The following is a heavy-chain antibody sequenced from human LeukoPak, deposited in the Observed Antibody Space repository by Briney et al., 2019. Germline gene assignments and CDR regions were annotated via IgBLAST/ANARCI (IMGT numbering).Heavy chain of an antibody. Sequence: SETLSLTCTVSGGSLSSYWGTWIRHPPGEGLEWLGYIYYSEKTSYNPSRKGRLNLSLDPSRKQFSLKLHSLTAAGPAVNYRARSGDPVLQDLWGEGTLVTVSS. V-gene: IGHV4-59*08. D-gene: IGHD3-10*01. CDR1: GGSLSSYW. J-gene: IGHJ5*02. CDR2: IYYSEKT. CDR3: ARSGDPVLQDL.